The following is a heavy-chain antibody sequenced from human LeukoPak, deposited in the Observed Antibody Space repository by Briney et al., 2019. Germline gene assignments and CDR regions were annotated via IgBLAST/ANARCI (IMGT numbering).Heavy chain of an antibody. CDR1: GFTFSTYA. Sequence: GGSLRLSCAASGFTFSTYAMSWVRQAPGKGLEWVSAISQGTYYADSVKGRFTISRDNSKNTLYLQMNSLRAEDTAVYYCAKDVAGDPTIDYWGQGTLVTVSS. V-gene: IGHV3-23*01. CDR2: ISQGT. D-gene: IGHD2-21*02. J-gene: IGHJ4*02. CDR3: AKDVAGDPTIDY.